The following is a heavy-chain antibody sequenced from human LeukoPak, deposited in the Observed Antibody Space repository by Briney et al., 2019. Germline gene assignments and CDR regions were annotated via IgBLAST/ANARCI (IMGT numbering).Heavy chain of an antibody. V-gene: IGHV3-23*01. D-gene: IGHD3-16*02. CDR1: GFTVSSYA. Sequence: QAGGSLRLSCAASGFTVSSYAMGWVRQAPGKGLEWVSAISGSGGSTYYADSVKGRFTISRDNSKNTLYLQMNSLRAEDTAVYYCAKGGRDHYVWGSYRPHAGYYFDYWGQGTLVTVSS. CDR3: AKGGRDHYVWGSYRPHAGYYFDY. J-gene: IGHJ4*02. CDR2: ISGSGGST.